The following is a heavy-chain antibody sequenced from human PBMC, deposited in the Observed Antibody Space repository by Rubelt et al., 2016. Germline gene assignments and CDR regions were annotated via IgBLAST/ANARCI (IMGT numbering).Heavy chain of an antibody. Sequence: GQLVESGGDLVKPGGSLRLSCAASGFSFSDYYMNWVRQAPGRGLEWVSYISSTSTYTNYVDSVRGRFTISRDNAKKSLYLQMNSLRVEDTGIYYCAGVGTGRPGGQATVDHWGQGTLVTVSS. D-gene: IGHD7-27*01. J-gene: IGHJ4*02. CDR3: AGVGTGRPGGQATVDH. CDR2: ISSTSTYT. V-gene: IGHV3-11*05. CDR1: GFSFSDYY.